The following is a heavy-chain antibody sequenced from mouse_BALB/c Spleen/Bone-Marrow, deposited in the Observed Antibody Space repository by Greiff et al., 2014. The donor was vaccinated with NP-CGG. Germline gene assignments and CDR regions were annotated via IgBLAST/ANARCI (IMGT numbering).Heavy chain of an antibody. Sequence: VQLQQSGAELVRPGTSVKVSCKASGYAFTNYLIEWVKQRPGQGLEWIGVINPVSGGTNYNEKSRGKATLTADKSSSTAYMQLSSLTSDDSAVYFCARCLTGTSALDFWGQGTSVTVSS. V-gene: IGHV1-54*01. CDR3: ARCLTGTSALDF. CDR2: INPVSGGT. CDR1: GYAFTNYL. D-gene: IGHD4-1*01. J-gene: IGHJ4*01.